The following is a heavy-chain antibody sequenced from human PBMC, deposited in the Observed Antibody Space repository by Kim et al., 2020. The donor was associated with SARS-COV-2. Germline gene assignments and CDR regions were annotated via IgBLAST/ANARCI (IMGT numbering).Heavy chain of an antibody. V-gene: IGHV3-7*03. D-gene: IGHD1-26*01. Sequence: ESVKCRITNSRDNAKNSLYMQMNSLRAADTAVYYCARARMGPGYYFDYWGQGTLVTVSS. J-gene: IGHJ4*02. CDR3: ARARMGPGYYFDY.